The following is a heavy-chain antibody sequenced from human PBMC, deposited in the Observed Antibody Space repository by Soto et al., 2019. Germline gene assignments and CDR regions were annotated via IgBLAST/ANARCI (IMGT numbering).Heavy chain of an antibody. Sequence: EVQLLESGGGLVQPGGSLRLSCAASGFTFINYAMSWVRQAPGKGLEWVSTIGGGDGSTYYADSVKGRFTISSDNSNSSLYLQINSLRVGDTAIYYCAKGILVKPPGTRTFDIWGQGTMVIVSS. V-gene: IGHV3-23*01. CDR2: IGGGDGST. J-gene: IGHJ3*02. D-gene: IGHD1-26*01. CDR3: AKGILVKPPGTRTFDI. CDR1: GFTFINYA.